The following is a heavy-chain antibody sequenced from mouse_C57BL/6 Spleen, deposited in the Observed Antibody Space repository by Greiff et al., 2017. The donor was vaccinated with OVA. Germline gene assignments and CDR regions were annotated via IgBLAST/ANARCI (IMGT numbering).Heavy chain of an antibody. CDR2: INPNNGGT. J-gene: IGHJ2*01. D-gene: IGHD1-1*01. V-gene: IGHV1-26*01. Sequence: EVQLQQSGPELVKPGASVKISCKASGYTFTDYYMNWVKQSHGKSLEWIGDINPNNGGTSYNQKFKGKATLTVDKSSSTAYMELRSLTSEDSAVYYCARSYTKGFDYWGQGTTLTVSS. CDR3: ARSYTKGFDY. CDR1: GYTFTDYY.